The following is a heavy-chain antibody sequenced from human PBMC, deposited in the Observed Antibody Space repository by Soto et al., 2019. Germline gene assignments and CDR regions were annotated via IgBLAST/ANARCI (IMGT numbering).Heavy chain of an antibody. V-gene: IGHV3-9*01. D-gene: IGHD5-12*01. CDR3: AKGGYSFRYYGMDV. Sequence: GGSLRLSCAASGFTFDDYAMHWVRQAPGKGLEWVSGISWNSGSIGYADSVKGRFTISRDNAKNSLYLQMNSLRAEDTALYYCAKGGYSFRYYGMDVWGQGTTVTSP. J-gene: IGHJ6*02. CDR2: ISWNSGSI. CDR1: GFTFDDYA.